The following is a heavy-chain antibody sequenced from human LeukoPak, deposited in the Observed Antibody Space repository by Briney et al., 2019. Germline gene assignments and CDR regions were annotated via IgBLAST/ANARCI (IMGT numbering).Heavy chain of an antibody. D-gene: IGHD6-19*01. V-gene: IGHV3-23*01. CDR3: AKTTAGNSSGRYPGWPVDY. CDR1: GFTFRNYA. Sequence: GGSLRLSCAASGFTFRNYAIYWVRPAPGKGLEWVSGISGSGGDTYFADSVKGRFTTSRDHSKNTVFLQMDSLRAEDTAVYYCAKTTAGNSSGRYPGWPVDYWGQGTLVTVSS. J-gene: IGHJ4*02. CDR2: ISGSGGDT.